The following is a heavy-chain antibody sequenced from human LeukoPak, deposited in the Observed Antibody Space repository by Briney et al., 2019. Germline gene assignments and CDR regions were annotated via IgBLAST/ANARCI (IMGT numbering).Heavy chain of an antibody. Sequence: GGSLRLSCAASGFTFDDYAMHWVRQAPGKGLEWVSGISWNSGSIGYADSVKGRFTISRDNAKNSLYLQMNSLRAEDTALYYCAKADYYDSSGYDFDYWGQGTLVTVSS. CDR2: ISWNSGSI. CDR3: AKADYYDSSGYDFDY. D-gene: IGHD3-22*01. V-gene: IGHV3-9*01. J-gene: IGHJ4*02. CDR1: GFTFDDYA.